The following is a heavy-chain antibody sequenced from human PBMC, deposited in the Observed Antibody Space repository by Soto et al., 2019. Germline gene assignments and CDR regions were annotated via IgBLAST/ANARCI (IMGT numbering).Heavy chain of an antibody. Sequence: QVQLVQSGAEVKKPGASVKVSCKASGYTFTSYGISWVRQAPGQGLEWMGWISAYNGNTNYAQKLQGRVTMTTDTSTSTAYMVLRSLRSDDTAVYYCARDQQPYYDYVWGSYRPFDYWGQGTLVTVSS. CDR1: GYTFTSYG. V-gene: IGHV1-18*01. CDR3: ARDQQPYYDYVWGSYRPFDY. J-gene: IGHJ4*02. CDR2: ISAYNGNT. D-gene: IGHD3-16*02.